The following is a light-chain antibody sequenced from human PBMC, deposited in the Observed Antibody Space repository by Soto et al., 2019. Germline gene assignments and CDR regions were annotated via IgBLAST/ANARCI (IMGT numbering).Light chain of an antibody. Sequence: QSALTQPPSASGSRGMSVTLSCSGTDNDVGRYDYVSWYQQHPGKAPKLLIYEVSKRPSGVPDRFSASKSGNTASLTVSGLQGEDEADYYCMSYVGGNSVAFGGGTKLTVL. CDR1: DNDVGRYDY. CDR3: MSYVGGNSVA. J-gene: IGLJ2*01. CDR2: EVS. V-gene: IGLV2-8*01.